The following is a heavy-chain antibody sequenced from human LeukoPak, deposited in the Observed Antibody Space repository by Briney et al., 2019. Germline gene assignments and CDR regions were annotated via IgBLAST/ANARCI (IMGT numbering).Heavy chain of an antibody. CDR3: ASVREGAFDI. CDR1: GGSISSYY. Sequence: PSETLSLTCTVSGGSISSYYWSWIRHPPGKGLEWIGYIYYSGSTNYNPSLKSRVTISVDTSKNQFSLKLSSVTAADTAVYYCASVREGAFDIWGQGTMVTVSS. J-gene: IGHJ3*02. CDR2: IYYSGST. D-gene: IGHD1-26*01. V-gene: IGHV4-59*01.